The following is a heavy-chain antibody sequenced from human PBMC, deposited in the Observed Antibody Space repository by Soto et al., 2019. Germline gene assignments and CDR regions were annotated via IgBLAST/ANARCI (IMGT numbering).Heavy chain of an antibody. D-gene: IGHD1-1*01. CDR2: ISYDGSNK. J-gene: IGHJ6*01. CDR1: VFTFSSYA. Sequence: GGSLRLSCAASVFTFSSYAMHLVRQAPGKGLECVSVISYDGSNKYYADSVKGRFTISRENSKNTMYMQMNSLRAEDTAVYYCARGSLQLRDYHCYRMAFWAQGTTVTGSS. CDR3: ARGSLQLRDYHCYRMAF. V-gene: IGHV3-30-3*01.